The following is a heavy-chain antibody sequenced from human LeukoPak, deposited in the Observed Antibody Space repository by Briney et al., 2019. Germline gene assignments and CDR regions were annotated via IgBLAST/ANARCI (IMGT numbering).Heavy chain of an antibody. J-gene: IGHJ4*02. CDR1: GGTFSSYA. D-gene: IGHD3-22*01. CDR3: ARDWGYSSGYYEFDY. Sequence: SVKVSCTASGGTFSSYAISWVRQAPGQGLEWMGGIIPIFGTANYAQKFQGRVTITADESTSTACMELSSLRSEDTAVYYCARDWGYSSGYYEFDYWGQGTLVTVSS. CDR2: IIPIFGTA. V-gene: IGHV1-69*13.